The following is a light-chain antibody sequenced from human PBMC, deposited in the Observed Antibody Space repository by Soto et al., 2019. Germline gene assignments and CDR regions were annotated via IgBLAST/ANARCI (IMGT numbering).Light chain of an antibody. CDR1: SSDVGGYNY. V-gene: IGLV2-8*01. CDR3: SSYAGSNNFV. Sequence: QSVLTQPPSASGSPGQSVTISCTGTSSDVGGYNYVSWYQQHPGKAPKLMIYEVSKRPSGVPDRFSGSKSGNTASLTVSGLQAEDEAAYYCSSYAGSNNFVFGTGTTVTVL. J-gene: IGLJ1*01. CDR2: EVS.